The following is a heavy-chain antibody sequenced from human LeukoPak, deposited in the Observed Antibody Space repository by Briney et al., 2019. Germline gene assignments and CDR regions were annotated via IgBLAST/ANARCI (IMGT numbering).Heavy chain of an antibody. CDR2: IAYSGST. Sequence: PSETLSLTCTVSGASISRYYWSWIRLPPGKGLEWIGYIAYSGSTNYNPTLRSRVTISLETSRNQFSLKLSSVTAADTAFYYCARLPAAAGVWALDHWGQGTLVTVPS. J-gene: IGHJ4*02. CDR1: GASISRYY. CDR3: ARLPAAAGVWALDH. V-gene: IGHV4-59*01. D-gene: IGHD6-13*01.